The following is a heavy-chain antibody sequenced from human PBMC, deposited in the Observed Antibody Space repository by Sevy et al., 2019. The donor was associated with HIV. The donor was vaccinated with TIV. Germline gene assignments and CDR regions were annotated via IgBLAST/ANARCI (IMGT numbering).Heavy chain of an antibody. V-gene: IGHV4-39*01. CDR2: IYYSGST. CDR1: GGSISSSSYY. J-gene: IGHJ4*02. CDR3: ARQKNGYSSSWYGGYYFDY. Sequence: SETLSLTCTVSGGSISSSSYYWGWIRQPPGKGLEWIGSIYYSGSTYYNPSLKSRVTISVATSKNQFSLKLSSVTAADTAVYYCARQKNGYSSSWYGGYYFDYWGQGTLVTVSS. D-gene: IGHD6-13*01.